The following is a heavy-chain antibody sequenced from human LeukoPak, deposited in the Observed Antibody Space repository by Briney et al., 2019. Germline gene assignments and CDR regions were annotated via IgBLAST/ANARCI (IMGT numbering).Heavy chain of an antibody. V-gene: IGHV3-74*03. J-gene: IGHJ4*02. CDR2: INSDGSIT. CDR3: ARGRGWYYFDY. CDR1: GFTFSSYW. Sequence: PGGSLRLSCAASGFTFSSYWMHWVRQAPGKGLLCVSRINSDGSITTYADSVKGRFTISRDNSKNTLYLQMNSLRAEDTAVYYCARGRGWYYFDYWGQGTLVTVSS. D-gene: IGHD6-19*01.